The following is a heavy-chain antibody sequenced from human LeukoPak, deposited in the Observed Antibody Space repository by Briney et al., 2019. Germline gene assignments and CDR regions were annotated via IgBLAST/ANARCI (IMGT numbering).Heavy chain of an antibody. Sequence: SETLSLTCNVSGVSISGYHWSWIRQPPGKGLEWLGYIYYSGSSNYNPSLKSRVTMSADTSKNQFSLKLSSVTAADTAVYYCARVPRSYYYYYYTDVWGKGTTVTVSS. V-gene: IGHV4-59*01. CDR2: IYYSGSS. CDR1: GVSISGYH. CDR3: ARVPRSYYYYYYTDV. J-gene: IGHJ6*03.